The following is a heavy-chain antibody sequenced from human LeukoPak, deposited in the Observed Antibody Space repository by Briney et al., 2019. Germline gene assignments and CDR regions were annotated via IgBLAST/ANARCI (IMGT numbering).Heavy chain of an antibody. CDR2: ISSSSSSI. Sequence: GGSLRLSCAASGFTFSTHGMNWVRQAPGKGLEWISYISSSSSSINYADSVKGRFTSSRDNAKNTLYLQMNSLTAEDTAVYYCASATGEMATFYFDYWGQGTLVTVSS. CDR1: GFTFSTHG. CDR3: ASATGEMATFYFDY. J-gene: IGHJ4*02. V-gene: IGHV3-48*04. D-gene: IGHD5-24*01.